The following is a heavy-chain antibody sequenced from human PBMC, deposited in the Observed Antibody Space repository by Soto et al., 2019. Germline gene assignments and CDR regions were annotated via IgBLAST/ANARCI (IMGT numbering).Heavy chain of an antibody. CDR1: GFTFSSYG. CDR3: ARDRQYCSGGSCYPTPDPPDYYYGMDV. Sequence: PGGSLRLSCAASGFTFSSYGMHWVRQAPGKGLEWVAVILYDGSNKYYADSVKGRFTISRDNSKNTLYLQMNSLRAEDTAVYYCARDRQYCSGGSCYPTPDPPDYYYGMDVWGQGTKVTVSS. J-gene: IGHJ6*02. CDR2: ILYDGSNK. D-gene: IGHD2-15*01. V-gene: IGHV3-33*01.